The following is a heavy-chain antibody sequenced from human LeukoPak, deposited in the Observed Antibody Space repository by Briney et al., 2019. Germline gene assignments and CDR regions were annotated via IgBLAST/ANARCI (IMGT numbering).Heavy chain of an antibody. J-gene: IGHJ4*02. Sequence: ASVKVSCKASGYIFTSYFMHWVRQAPGQGLEWMAIMNPSGGSTTFAQKFQGRVTMTRDTSTSTVYMELSSLRSEDTAVYYCARVFHDSSGYYPYYFDYWGQGTLVPVSS. D-gene: IGHD3-22*01. CDR1: GYIFTSYF. V-gene: IGHV1-46*01. CDR3: ARVFHDSSGYYPYYFDY. CDR2: MNPSGGST.